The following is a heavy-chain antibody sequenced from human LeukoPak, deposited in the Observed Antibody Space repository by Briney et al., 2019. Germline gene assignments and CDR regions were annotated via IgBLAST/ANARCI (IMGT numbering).Heavy chain of an antibody. Sequence: PSETLSLTCTVSGGSISSYYWSWIRQPPGKGLEWIGEINHSGSTNYNPSLKSRVTISVDTSKNQFSLKLSSVTAADTAVYYCATPAGTVAGSSGWFDPWGQGTLVTVSS. D-gene: IGHD6-19*01. V-gene: IGHV4-34*01. CDR2: INHSGST. J-gene: IGHJ5*02. CDR1: GGSISSYY. CDR3: ATPAGTVAGSSGWFDP.